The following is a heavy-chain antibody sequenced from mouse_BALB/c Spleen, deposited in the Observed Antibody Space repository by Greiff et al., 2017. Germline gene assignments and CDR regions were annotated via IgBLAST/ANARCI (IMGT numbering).Heavy chain of an antibody. D-gene: IGHD1-1*01. J-gene: IGHJ2*01. CDR2: ISSGGGST. Sequence: EVKLMESGGGLVKPGGSLKLSCAASGFAFSSYDMSWVRQTPEKRLEWVAYISSGGGSTYYPDTVKGRFTISRDNARNILYLQMSSLRSEDTAMYYCARGGYYGRDNYFDYWGQGTTLTVSS. V-gene: IGHV5-12-1*01. CDR3: ARGGYYGRDNYFDY. CDR1: GFAFSSYD.